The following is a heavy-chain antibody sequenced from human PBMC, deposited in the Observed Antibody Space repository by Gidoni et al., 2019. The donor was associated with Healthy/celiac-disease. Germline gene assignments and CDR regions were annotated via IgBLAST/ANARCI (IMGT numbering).Heavy chain of an antibody. Sequence: QVQLVESGGGVVQPGRSLRLSCAASGFTFSSSGMHWVRQAPGKGLEWVAVISYDGSNTYYADSVKGRFTISRDNSKNTLYLQMNSLRAEDTAVYYCAASGWASYFQHWGQGTLVTVSS. D-gene: IGHD6-19*01. CDR3: AASGWASYFQH. CDR1: GFTFSSSG. J-gene: IGHJ1*01. CDR2: ISYDGSNT. V-gene: IGHV3-30*03.